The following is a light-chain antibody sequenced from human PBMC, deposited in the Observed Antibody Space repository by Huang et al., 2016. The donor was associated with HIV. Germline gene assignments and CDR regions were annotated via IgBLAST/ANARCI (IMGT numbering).Light chain of an antibody. CDR2: GAS. CDR1: QSVNNN. Sequence: EIVMTQSPATLSVSPGERATLSCRASQSVNNNLAWYQQKVGQAPRLLSYGASTRATDSPARFSCSGSGTEFTLTISNLQSEDFAIYYCQQYNNRPPWSFGQGTKVEIK. J-gene: IGKJ1*01. CDR3: QQYNNRPPWS. V-gene: IGKV3D-15*01.